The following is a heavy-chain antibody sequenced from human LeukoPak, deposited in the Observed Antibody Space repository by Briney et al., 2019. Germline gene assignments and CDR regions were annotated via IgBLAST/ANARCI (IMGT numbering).Heavy chain of an antibody. V-gene: IGHV1-18*01. J-gene: IGHJ5*02. CDR3: ARTLENIVAVPAAMAWFDP. Sequence: ASVKVSCKASGYTFTSYGISWVRQAPGQGLEWMGWISAYNGNTNYAQKLQGRVTMTTDTSTSTAYMELRSLRSDDTAVYYCARTLENIVAVPAAMAWFDPWGQGTLVTVSS. CDR1: GYTFTSYG. CDR2: ISAYNGNT. D-gene: IGHD2-2*01.